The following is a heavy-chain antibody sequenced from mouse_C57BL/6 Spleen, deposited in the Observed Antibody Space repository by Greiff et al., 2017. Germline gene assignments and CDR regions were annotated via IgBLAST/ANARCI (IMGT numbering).Heavy chain of an antibody. Sequence: VQLQQPGAELVKPGASVKLSCKASRYTFTSYWIQWVKQRPGQGLELIGEIDPSDRFTNYNQKFKGKATLPVVTSSSPAYMQLSSKTSEDSAVYYCARGGLTFYFDDWGQGTTLAGSS. CDR1: RYTFTSYW. V-gene: IGHV1-50*01. CDR2: IDPSDRFT. D-gene: IGHD3-1*01. CDR3: ARGGLTFYFDD. J-gene: IGHJ2*01.